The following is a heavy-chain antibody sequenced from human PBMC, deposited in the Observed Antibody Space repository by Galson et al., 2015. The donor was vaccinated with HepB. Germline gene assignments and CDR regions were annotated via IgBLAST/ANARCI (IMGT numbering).Heavy chain of an antibody. CDR2: ISAYNGNP. V-gene: IGHV1-18*04. J-gene: IGHJ4*02. Sequence: SVKVSCKASGYTFTSYGISWVRQAPGQGLEWMGWISAYNGNPNYAQKLQGRVTMTTDTSTSTAYMELRSLRSDDTAVYYCASDGGLYYDFFSGYYGANCAYWVQRTLVTVSS. CDR1: GYTFTSYG. CDR3: ASDGGLYYDFFSGYYGANCAY. D-gene: IGHD3-3*01.